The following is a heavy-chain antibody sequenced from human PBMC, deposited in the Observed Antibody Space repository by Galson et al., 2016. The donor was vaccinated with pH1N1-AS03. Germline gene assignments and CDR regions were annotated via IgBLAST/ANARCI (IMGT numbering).Heavy chain of an antibody. CDR2: ISGNGGTT. CDR3: AIWLITATLLLLGDL. D-gene: IGHD2-15*01. Sequence: SLRLSCAASGFSFSSYTMSWVRQAPGKGLDWVSTISGNGGTTYHADSVKGRFTISRDNSKDTVYLQMSSLRVEDTAVYYCAIWLITATLLLLGDLWGQGTVVTVSS. V-gene: IGHV3-23*01. CDR1: GFSFSSYT. J-gene: IGHJ5*02.